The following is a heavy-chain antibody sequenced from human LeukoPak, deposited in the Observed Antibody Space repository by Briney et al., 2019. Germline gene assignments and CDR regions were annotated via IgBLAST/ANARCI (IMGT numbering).Heavy chain of an antibody. D-gene: IGHD3-22*01. J-gene: IGHJ4*02. CDR2: ISGSGGST. Sequence: QAGGSLRLSCAASGFTFSSYAMSWVRQAPGKGLEWVSAISGSGGSTYYADSVRGRFTISRDNSKNTLYLQMNSLRAEDTAVYYCAKEMAPPYYYVSSGPFDYWGQGTLVTVSS. CDR3: AKEMAPPYYYVSSGPFDY. CDR1: GFTFSSYA. V-gene: IGHV3-23*01.